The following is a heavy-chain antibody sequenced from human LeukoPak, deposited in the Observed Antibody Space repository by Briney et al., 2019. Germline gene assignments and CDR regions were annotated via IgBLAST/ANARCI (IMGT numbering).Heavy chain of an antibody. CDR2: INHSGST. Sequence: PSETLSLTCAVYGGSFSGYYWSWIRQPPGKGLEWIGEINHSGSTNYNPSLKSRVTISVDTSKNQFSLKLSSVTAAGTAVYYCARDYCSSTSCPFDYWGQGTLVTVSS. J-gene: IGHJ4*02. CDR3: ARDYCSSTSCPFDY. CDR1: GGSFSGYY. D-gene: IGHD2-2*01. V-gene: IGHV4-34*01.